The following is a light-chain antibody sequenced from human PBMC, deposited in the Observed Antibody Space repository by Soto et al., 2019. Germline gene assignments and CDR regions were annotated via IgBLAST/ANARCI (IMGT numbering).Light chain of an antibody. CDR2: GAS. J-gene: IGKJ2*01. CDR1: QSVFTN. V-gene: IGKV3-15*01. CDR3: QQYNNWPYT. Sequence: EIAMTQSPATLSVSPGERVTLSCRASQSVFTNLAWSQHKPGQAPRLLISGASTRATGIPARFSGSGSGTEFTLTISSLQSEDFAVYYCQQYNNWPYTFGQGTKVEIK.